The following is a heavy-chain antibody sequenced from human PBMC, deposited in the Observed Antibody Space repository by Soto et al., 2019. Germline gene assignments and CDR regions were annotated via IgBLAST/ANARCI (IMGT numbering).Heavy chain of an antibody. V-gene: IGHV1-46*01. D-gene: IGHD5-12*01. J-gene: IGHJ4*02. Sequence: QVQLVQSGAEVTKPGASVKVSCKASGYTFTSYYIHWVRQAPGQGLGWVGLINPSGASTTYAQKFQGRVTMTRDTSTSTVYMELNSLRSEDTAVYFCARDAQIGHGYSAYHTYWGQGTLVTVSS. CDR3: ARDAQIGHGYSAYHTY. CDR1: GYTFTSYY. CDR2: INPSGAST.